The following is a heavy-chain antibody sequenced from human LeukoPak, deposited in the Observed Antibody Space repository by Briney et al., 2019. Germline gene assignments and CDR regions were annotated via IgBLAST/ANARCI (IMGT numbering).Heavy chain of an antibody. CDR2: ISGSDGRT. V-gene: IGHV3-23*01. D-gene: IGHD1-26*01. CDR1: GFTFSSYA. Sequence: GGSLRPSCAASGFTFSSYAMSWVRQAPGKGLEWVSAISGSDGRTFYADSVKGRFTISRDNAKNSLYLQMNSLRAEDTALYYCARAHYSGSFGYWGQGTLVTVSS. J-gene: IGHJ4*02. CDR3: ARAHYSGSFGY.